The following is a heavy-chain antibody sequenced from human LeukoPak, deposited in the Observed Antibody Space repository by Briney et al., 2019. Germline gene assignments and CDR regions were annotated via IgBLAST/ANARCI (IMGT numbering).Heavy chain of an antibody. CDR3: ARHSYYYDQLYYFDY. Sequence: PSETLSLTCTVSGGSISSYYWSWLRQPPGKGLEWIGYIYYSGSTNYNPSLKSRVTISVDTSKNQFSLKLSSVTAADTAVYYCARHSYYYDQLYYFDYWGQGTLVTVSS. CDR2: IYYSGST. D-gene: IGHD3-22*01. V-gene: IGHV4-59*01. J-gene: IGHJ4*02. CDR1: GGSISSYY.